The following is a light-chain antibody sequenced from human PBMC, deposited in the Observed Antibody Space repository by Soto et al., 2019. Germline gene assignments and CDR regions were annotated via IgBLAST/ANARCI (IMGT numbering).Light chain of an antibody. J-gene: IGKJ1*01. CDR3: QQYKSYLVT. CDR1: QSISSW. CDR2: DAS. V-gene: IGKV1-5*01. Sequence: DIQMTQSPSTLSASVGDRVTITCRASQSISSWLAWYQQKPGKAPKLLIYDASSLESGVPSRFSGSGSGTEFTLTISSLQPDDFATYYCQQYKSYLVTFGQGTKVEIK.